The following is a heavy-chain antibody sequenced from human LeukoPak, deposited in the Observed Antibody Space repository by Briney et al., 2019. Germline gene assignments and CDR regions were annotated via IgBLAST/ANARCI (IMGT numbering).Heavy chain of an antibody. J-gene: IGHJ4*02. Sequence: SQTLSLTCTVSGGSISSGSYYWSWIRQPPGKGLEWIGEINHSGSTNYNPSLKSRVTISVDTSKNQFSLKLSSVTAADTAVYYCARAGSWYEYYFDYWGQGTLVAVSS. D-gene: IGHD6-13*01. CDR3: ARAGSWYEYYFDY. CDR2: INHSGST. CDR1: GGSISSGSYY. V-gene: IGHV4-30-2*01.